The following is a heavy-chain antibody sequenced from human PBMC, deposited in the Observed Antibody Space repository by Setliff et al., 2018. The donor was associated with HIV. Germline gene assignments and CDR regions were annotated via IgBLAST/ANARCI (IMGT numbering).Heavy chain of an antibody. CDR1: GGSFSEYY. CDR3: ARGATLLPGYSDRWEYFYMDV. Sequence: NPSETLSLTCAVYGGSFSEYYWSWIRQSPGKGLEWIGEINHSGSTHYNPPRKSRATISVDTSKNQFSLRLNSVTAADTAVYYCARGATLLPGYSDRWEYFYMDVWGKGTTVTVS. D-gene: IGHD5-12*01. CDR2: INHSGST. V-gene: IGHV4-34*01. J-gene: IGHJ6*03.